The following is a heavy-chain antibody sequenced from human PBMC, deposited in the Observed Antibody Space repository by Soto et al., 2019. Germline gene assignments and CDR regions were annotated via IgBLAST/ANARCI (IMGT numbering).Heavy chain of an antibody. CDR2: INPSGGST. CDR3: ARDRRFLEWLFPRHDAFDI. J-gene: IGHJ3*02. D-gene: IGHD3-3*01. Sequence: ASVKVSCKASGYTFTSYYMHWVRQAPGQGLEWMGIINPSGGSTSYAQKFQGRVTMTRDTSTSTVYMELSSLRSEDTAVYYCARDRRFLEWLFPRHDAFDIWGQRTTVTVSS. V-gene: IGHV1-46*01. CDR1: GYTFTSYY.